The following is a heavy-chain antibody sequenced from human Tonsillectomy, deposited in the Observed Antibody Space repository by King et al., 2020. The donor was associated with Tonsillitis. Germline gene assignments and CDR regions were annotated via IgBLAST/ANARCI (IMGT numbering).Heavy chain of an antibody. CDR2: IYYSGT. CDR3: ARSEGQWSAGGHYYNGLDV. J-gene: IGHJ6*02. Sequence: HVQLQESGPGLVKPSETLSLTCSVSGDSIGRNYWSWVRQPPGKGLEWVGWIYYSGTNYNPSLNGRATMSPDTSKSQFSLKLRSVTTADTAVYYCARSEGQWSAGGHYYNGLDVWGQGTTVIVSS. D-gene: IGHD2-15*01. V-gene: IGHV4-59*01. CDR1: GDSIGRNY.